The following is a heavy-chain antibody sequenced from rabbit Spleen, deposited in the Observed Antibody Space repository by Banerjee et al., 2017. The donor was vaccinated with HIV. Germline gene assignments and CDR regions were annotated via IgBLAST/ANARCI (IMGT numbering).Heavy chain of an antibody. CDR3: ARAFDRDAGYTYASNL. V-gene: IGHV1S45*01. Sequence: QEQLVESGGGLVQPEGSLTLTCTASGFSFSSSYWICWVRQAPGKGLEWIACIYAGSSGSTYYASWVNGRFTISKTSSTTVTLQMTSLTGADTATYFCARAFDRDAGYTYASNLWGPGTLVT. D-gene: IGHD6-1*01. J-gene: IGHJ4*01. CDR1: GFSFSSSYW. CDR2: IYAGSSGST.